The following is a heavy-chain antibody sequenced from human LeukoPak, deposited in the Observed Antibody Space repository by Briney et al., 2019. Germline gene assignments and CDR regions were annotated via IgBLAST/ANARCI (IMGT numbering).Heavy chain of an antibody. Sequence: VQPGGALRLSCVGSGFTFDSPSMAWVRQAPGKGLERGANIKHDGSEINYVSSVKGRFTISRDNARNSLYLQMTSLRAEDTAVYYCAKSPGYDDSVYRPLDYWGQGTLVTVSS. J-gene: IGHJ4*02. CDR2: IKHDGSEI. CDR3: AKSPGYDDSVYRPLDY. D-gene: IGHD3-22*01. CDR1: GFTFDSPS. V-gene: IGHV3-7*01.